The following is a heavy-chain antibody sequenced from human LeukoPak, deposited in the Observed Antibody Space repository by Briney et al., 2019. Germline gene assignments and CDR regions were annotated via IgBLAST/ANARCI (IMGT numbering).Heavy chain of an antibody. Sequence: ASVKVSCKASGYTFTGYYMHWVRQAPGQGLEWMGWINPNSGGTNYAQKFQGRVTMTRDTSISTAYMELSGLTSDDTAVYYCARDDTVDAYMDVWGGGTPVTVSS. J-gene: IGHJ6*03. V-gene: IGHV1-2*02. CDR3: ARDDTVDAYMDV. CDR2: INPNSGGT. D-gene: IGHD3-9*01. CDR1: GYTFTGYY.